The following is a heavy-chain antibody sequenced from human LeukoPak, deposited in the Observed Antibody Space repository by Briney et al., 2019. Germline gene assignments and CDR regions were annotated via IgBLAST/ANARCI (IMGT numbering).Heavy chain of an antibody. CDR2: IYPGDSDT. D-gene: IGHD4-11*01. CDR3: GTRQGRLNWFEP. V-gene: IGHV5-51*01. Sequence: GESLKISCKGSGYSFTSYWIGWLRQMPGRGRGWMGIIYPGDSDTRYSPSFQGQVTISAARSITTAYRQWSRLQATAPPLYYCGTRQGRLNWFEPSGEGTLVTVS. J-gene: IGHJ5*02. CDR1: GYSFTSYW.